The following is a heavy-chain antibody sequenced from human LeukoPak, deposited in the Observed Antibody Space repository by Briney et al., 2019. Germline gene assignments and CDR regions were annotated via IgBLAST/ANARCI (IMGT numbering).Heavy chain of an antibody. CDR1: GFTFSSYG. CDR2: IRYDGSNK. D-gene: IGHD1-26*01. CDR3: AKGYSGTYFYLPPGDY. J-gene: IGHJ4*02. Sequence: PGGSLRLSCAASGFTFSSYGMHWVRQAPGKGLEWVAFIRYDGSNKYYADSVKGRFTISRDNSKNTLYLQMNSLRAEDTAVFYCAKGYSGTYFYLPPGDYWGQGTLVTVSS. V-gene: IGHV3-30*02.